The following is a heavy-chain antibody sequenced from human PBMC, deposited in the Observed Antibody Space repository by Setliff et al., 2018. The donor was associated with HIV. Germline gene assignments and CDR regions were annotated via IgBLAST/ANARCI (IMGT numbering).Heavy chain of an antibody. CDR1: GGSITTTNYY. J-gene: IGHJ4*02. D-gene: IGHD1-7*01. CDR2: ISGSGGTT. V-gene: IGHV3-23*01. Sequence: ETLSLTCTVSGGSITTTNYYWGWVRQSPGKGLEWVSAISGSGGTTYYADSVKGRFTISRDNSKDTLYLQMNSLRAEDTAVYYCASSVGTASGGYWGQGTLVTVSS. CDR3: ASSVGTASGGY.